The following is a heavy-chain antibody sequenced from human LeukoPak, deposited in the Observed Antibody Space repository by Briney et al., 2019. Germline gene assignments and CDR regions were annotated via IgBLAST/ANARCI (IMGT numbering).Heavy chain of an antibody. CDR3: ARATPSGSYWFDY. J-gene: IGHJ4*02. CDR2: ISGGSSTI. CDR1: GFTFSDYY. V-gene: IGHV3-11*04. Sequence: GGSLRLSCAASGFTFSDYYMSWIRQAPGKGLEWVSYISGGSSTIYYADSLKGRFTVSRDNAKTSLYLQMNSLRAEDTAVYYCARATPSGSYWFDYWGQGTLVTVSS. D-gene: IGHD3-10*01.